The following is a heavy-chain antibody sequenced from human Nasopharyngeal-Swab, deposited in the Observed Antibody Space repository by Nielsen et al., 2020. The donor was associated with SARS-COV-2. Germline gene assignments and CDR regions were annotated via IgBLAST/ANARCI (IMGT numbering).Heavy chain of an antibody. CDR3: ARNCSNGVCWNY. J-gene: IGHJ4*02. D-gene: IGHD2-8*01. CDR1: GFTFSSYA. V-gene: IGHV3-30*04. Sequence: GESLKISCAASGFTFSSYAMHWVRQAPGKGLEWVAVISYDGSNKYYADSVKGRFTISRDNSKNTLDLQMHSLTADDTAVYYCARNCSNGVCWNYWGQGTLVTVSS. CDR2: ISYDGSNK.